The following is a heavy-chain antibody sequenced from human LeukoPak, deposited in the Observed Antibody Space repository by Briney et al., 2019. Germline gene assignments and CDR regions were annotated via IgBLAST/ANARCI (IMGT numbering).Heavy chain of an antibody. CDR1: GGSFSGYY. CDR2: INHYGST. J-gene: IGHJ4*02. D-gene: IGHD5-18*01. CDR3: ARAYRAHQTFHSYHFFDF. V-gene: IGHV4-34*01. Sequence: SETLSLTCAVYGGSFSGYYWNWIRQTPGKGLEWIGEINHYGSTKYRPSLKSRVTISGATSKNQFSLRLNSVTAADTAVYYCARAYRAHQTFHSYHFFDFWGRGTLVTVSS.